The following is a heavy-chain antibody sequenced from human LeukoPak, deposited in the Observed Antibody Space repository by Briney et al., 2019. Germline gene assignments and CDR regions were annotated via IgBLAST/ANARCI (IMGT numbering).Heavy chain of an antibody. J-gene: IGHJ5*02. CDR1: GFTFSSYA. CDR3: AKDGYSSGWYGFNWFDP. V-gene: IGHV3-23*01. D-gene: IGHD6-19*01. Sequence: GGSLRLSCAASGFTFSSYAMGWVRQAPGKGLEWVSAISGSGGSTYYADSVKGRFTISRDNSKNTLYLQMNSLRAEDTAVYYCAKDGYSSGWYGFNWFDPWGQGTLVTVSS. CDR2: ISGSGGST.